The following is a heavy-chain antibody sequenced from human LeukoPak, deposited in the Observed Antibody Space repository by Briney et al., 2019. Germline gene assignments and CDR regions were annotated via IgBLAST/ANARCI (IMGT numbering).Heavy chain of an antibody. J-gene: IGHJ4*02. V-gene: IGHV3-21*06. D-gene: IGHD3-22*01. CDR3: ARLRRNTDSSGFFYYYDY. CDR2: INTVSSYI. CDR1: RFRFSSYS. Sequence: GGSLRLSCAASRFRFSSYSFNWVRQAPGKGLEWVSSINTVSSYIYYADSLKGRFTISRDNAKNSVYLQMDSLRAEDSAVYYCARLRRNTDSSGFFYYYDYWGQGTLVTVSS.